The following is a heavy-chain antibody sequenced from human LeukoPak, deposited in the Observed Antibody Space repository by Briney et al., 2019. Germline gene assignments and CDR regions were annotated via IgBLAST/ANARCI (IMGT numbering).Heavy chain of an antibody. V-gene: IGHV4-4*02. D-gene: IGHD6-13*01. Sequence: PSGTLSLTCAVSGGSISSSNWWSWVRQPPGKGLEWIGYIYYSGSTNYNPSLKSRVTISVDTSKNQFSLKLSSVTAADTAVYYCARTDSSSWVYWGQGTLVTVSS. CDR2: IYYSGST. CDR3: ARTDSSSWVY. CDR1: GGSISSSNW. J-gene: IGHJ4*02.